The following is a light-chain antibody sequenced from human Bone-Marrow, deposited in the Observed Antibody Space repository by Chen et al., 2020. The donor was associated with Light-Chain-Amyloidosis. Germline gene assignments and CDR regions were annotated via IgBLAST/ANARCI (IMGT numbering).Light chain of an antibody. V-gene: IGLV3-21*02. CDR3: QVWDRSSDRPM. Sequence: SYVETQPSSVSVATGQTDKIDCGGNNIGSTSVHWYQQTPGQAPLLVVYDDTDRPAGIPERLSASNAANTATLTISRFEAGDEADYYCQVWDRSSDRPMFGGGTKLTVL. J-gene: IGLJ3*02. CDR2: DDT. CDR1: NIGSTS.